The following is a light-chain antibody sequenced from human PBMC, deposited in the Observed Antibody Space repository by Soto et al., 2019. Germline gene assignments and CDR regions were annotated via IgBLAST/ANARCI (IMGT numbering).Light chain of an antibody. CDR2: DAY. V-gene: IGKV3-11*01. Sequence: EVVLTQSPDTLSLSPGETATLSCRASQSVDRYVAWYQQKVGQAPSLLIYDAYTRATAVGARFAGSGSAIDFSLTIISREPEDFAVYYCQQRAKWPSTFGPGTKVEMK. CDR3: QQRAKWPST. CDR1: QSVDRY. J-gene: IGKJ2*02.